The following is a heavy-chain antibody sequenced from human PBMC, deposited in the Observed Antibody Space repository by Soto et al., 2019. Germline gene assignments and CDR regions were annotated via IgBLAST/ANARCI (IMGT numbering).Heavy chain of an antibody. CDR1: GGSISSGDYY. V-gene: IGHV4-30-4*01. Sequence: SETLSLTCTVSGGSISSGDYYWSWMRQAPGKGLEWIGYIYYSGSTYYNPSLNSRVTISVDTSKYQFSLKLSAVAAADTAVYYCARSIYYYDSSGYSDYWGQGTLVTVSS. CDR3: ARSIYYYDSSGYSDY. D-gene: IGHD3-22*01. J-gene: IGHJ4*02. CDR2: IYYSGST.